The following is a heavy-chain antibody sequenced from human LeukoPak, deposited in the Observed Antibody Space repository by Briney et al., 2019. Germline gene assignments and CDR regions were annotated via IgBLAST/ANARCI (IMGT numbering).Heavy chain of an antibody. Sequence: SVKVSCKASGGTFSSYAISWVPQSPRQGREWMGRIISILGIANYAQKFQGRVTITADKSTSTAYMELKRLRSEDTAVYYSASQVVVVAQGRGYFDYWGQGNLVTVSS. CDR2: IISILGIA. D-gene: IGHD2-15*01. V-gene: IGHV1-69*04. CDR1: GGTFSSYA. J-gene: IGHJ4*02. CDR3: ASQVVVVAQGRGYFDY.